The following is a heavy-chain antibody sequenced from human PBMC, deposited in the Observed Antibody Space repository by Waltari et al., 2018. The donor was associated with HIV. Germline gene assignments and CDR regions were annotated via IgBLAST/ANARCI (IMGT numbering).Heavy chain of an antibody. V-gene: IGHV3-7*01. D-gene: IGHD5-12*01. Sequence: EVQLVESGGGLVQPGGSLRLSCAAPGFTFGSYWMSWVRQAPGKGLECVANIKQDGSEKSYVDSVKGRFTISRDNAKNSLYLQMNNLRAEDTAVYYCARLRGGYDFDYWGQGTLVTVSS. CDR1: GFTFGSYW. CDR3: ARLRGGYDFDY. CDR2: IKQDGSEK. J-gene: IGHJ4*02.